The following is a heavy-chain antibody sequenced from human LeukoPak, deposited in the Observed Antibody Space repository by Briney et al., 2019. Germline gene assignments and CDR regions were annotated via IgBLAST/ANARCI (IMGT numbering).Heavy chain of an antibody. CDR1: GGSISSYY. CDR3: ARGGIQQQLAYYYYGMDV. CDR2: IYYGGST. D-gene: IGHD6-13*01. V-gene: IGHV4-59*01. J-gene: IGHJ6*02. Sequence: SETLSLTCTVSGGSISSYYWSWIRQPPGKGLEWIGYIYYGGSTNYNPSLKSRVTISVDTSKNQFSLKLSSVTAADTAVYYCARGGIQQQLAYYYYGMDVWGQGTTVTVSS.